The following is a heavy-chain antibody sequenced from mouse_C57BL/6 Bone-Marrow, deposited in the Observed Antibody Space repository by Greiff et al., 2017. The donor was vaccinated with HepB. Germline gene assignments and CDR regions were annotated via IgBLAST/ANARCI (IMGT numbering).Heavy chain of an antibody. D-gene: IGHD2-3*01. CDR3: ARGWLLRFSFAY. CDR2: ISDGGSYT. V-gene: IGHV5-4*01. CDR1: GFTFSSYA. J-gene: IGHJ3*01. Sequence: EVQGVESGGGLVKPGGSLKLSCAASGFTFSSYAMSWVRQTPEKRLEWVATISDGGSYTYYPDNVKGRFTISRDNAKNNLYLQMSHLKSEDTAMYYCARGWLLRFSFAYWGQGTLVTVSA.